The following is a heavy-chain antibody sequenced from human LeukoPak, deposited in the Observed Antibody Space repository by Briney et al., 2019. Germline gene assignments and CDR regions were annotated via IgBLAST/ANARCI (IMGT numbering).Heavy chain of an antibody. CDR2: IYYSGST. CDR3: AREDGSSWSSFDY. CDR1: GGSISSGDYY. J-gene: IGHJ4*02. D-gene: IGHD6-13*01. V-gene: IGHV4-30-4*02. Sequence: TSETLSLTCTVSGGSISSGDYYWSWIRQPPGKGLEWIGYIYYSGSTYYNPSLKSRVTISVDTSKNQFSLKLSSVTAADTAVYYCAREDGSSWSSFDYWGQGTLVTVSS.